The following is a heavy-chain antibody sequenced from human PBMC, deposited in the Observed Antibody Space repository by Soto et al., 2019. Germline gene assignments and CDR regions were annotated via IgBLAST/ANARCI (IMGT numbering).Heavy chain of an antibody. J-gene: IGHJ4*02. V-gene: IGHV4-59*12. CDR3: VRVGVGIGNHFDS. CDR2: IHYSGRT. CDR1: NGSLSGFY. D-gene: IGHD1-26*01. Sequence: LSLTCSVSNGSLSGFYWTWIRQPPGKILEWIGYIHYSGRTDYNPSLTSRATMSVDTSKNQFSLNLKSITAADTAVYYCVRVGVGIGNHFDSWGRGPLVTVSS.